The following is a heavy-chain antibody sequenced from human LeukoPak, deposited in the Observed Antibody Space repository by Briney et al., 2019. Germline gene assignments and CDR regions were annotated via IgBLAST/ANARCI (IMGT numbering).Heavy chain of an antibody. CDR3: ARNNYGGNLDY. Sequence: PSETLSLTCTVFGGSISSYYWSWIRQAPGKGLEWIGRIYTSGSTNYNPSLKSRVTISVDTSKNQFSLKLSSVTAADTAVYYCARNNYGGNLDYWGQGTLVTVSS. CDR1: GGSISSYY. CDR2: IYTSGST. V-gene: IGHV4-4*08. J-gene: IGHJ4*02. D-gene: IGHD4-23*01.